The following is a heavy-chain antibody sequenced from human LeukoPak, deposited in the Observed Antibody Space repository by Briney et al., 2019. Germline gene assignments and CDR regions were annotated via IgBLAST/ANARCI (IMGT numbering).Heavy chain of an antibody. CDR1: GFTFRTCW. CDR2: INEDGSIT. CDR3: GRDLGGRSGL. Sequence: PGGSLRLSCVVSGFTFRTCWMHWVRQVPGKGLVWVSRINEDGSITNYADSVTGRFRISRDNAENILYLHMNSLRAEDTAVYYCGRDLGGRSGLWGQGTLVTVSS. J-gene: IGHJ4*02. D-gene: IGHD1-26*01. V-gene: IGHV3-74*01.